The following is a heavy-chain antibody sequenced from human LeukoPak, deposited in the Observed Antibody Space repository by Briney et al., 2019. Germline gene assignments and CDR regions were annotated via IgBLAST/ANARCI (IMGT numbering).Heavy chain of an antibody. CDR1: GGSISSYY. CDR2: IYYSGST. V-gene: IGHV4-59*01. J-gene: IGHJ4*02. CDR3: ASLVLVGAKYYFDY. D-gene: IGHD1-26*01. Sequence: SETLSLTCTVSGGSISSYYWSWIRQPPGKGLEWIGYIYYSGSTNYNPSLKSRVTISVDTSKNQFSLKLSSVTAADTAVYYCASLVLVGAKYYFDYWGQGTLVTVSS.